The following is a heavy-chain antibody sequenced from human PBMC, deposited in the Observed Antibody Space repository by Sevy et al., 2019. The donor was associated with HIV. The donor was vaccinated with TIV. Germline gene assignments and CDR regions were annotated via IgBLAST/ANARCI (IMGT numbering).Heavy chain of an antibody. J-gene: IGHJ4*02. D-gene: IGHD3-16*01. CDR2: IKADGSDK. CDR1: GFTFSANW. CDR3: AHETFGRFES. Sequence: GGSLRLSCAASGFTFSANWTNWVRQAPGKGLEGVANIKADGSDKHYVDSVEGRFTISRDNAKNLLFLQMNSLRVEDTAVYYCAHETFGRFESWGQGTLVTVSS. V-gene: IGHV3-7*01.